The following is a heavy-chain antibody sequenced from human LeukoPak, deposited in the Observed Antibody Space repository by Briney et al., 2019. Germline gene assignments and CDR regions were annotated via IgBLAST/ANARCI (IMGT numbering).Heavy chain of an antibody. V-gene: IGHV3-30*02. CDR2: IRYDGSNK. CDR3: AKDAQYYDFWSGWNNTYYYYMDV. Sequence: GGSLRLSCAASEFTFSAYGMHWVRQAPGKGLEWVAFIRYDGSNKYSADSVRGRFTIARDNSKNTLYLQMNSLRAEDTAVYYCAKDAQYYDFWSGWNNTYYYYMDVWGKGTTVTVSS. D-gene: IGHD3-3*01. J-gene: IGHJ6*03. CDR1: EFTFSAYG.